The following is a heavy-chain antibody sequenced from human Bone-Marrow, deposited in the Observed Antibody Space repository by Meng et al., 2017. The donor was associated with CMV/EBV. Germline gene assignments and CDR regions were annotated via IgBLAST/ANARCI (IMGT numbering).Heavy chain of an antibody. CDR1: GFIFSSHS. J-gene: IGHJ4*02. V-gene: IGHV3-21*04. CDR3: ARDLDSTGYYDEDY. Sequence: GESLKISCAASGFIFSSHSMNWVRQTPGKALEWLALIGTNERATHYADCVKGRFTISRDNRKNTLYLELNSLRAEDTALYYCARDLDSTGYYDEDYWRQGTLVTVSS. D-gene: IGHD3-22*01. CDR2: IGTNERAT.